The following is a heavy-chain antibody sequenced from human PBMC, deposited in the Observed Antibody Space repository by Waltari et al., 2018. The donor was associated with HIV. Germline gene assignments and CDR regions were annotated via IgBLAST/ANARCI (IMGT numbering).Heavy chain of an antibody. V-gene: IGHV4-39*01. CDR3: ARYSKMATIFRH. CDR1: DGSISSSSYY. Sequence: QVQLQESGTGLVKPSETVSLTCTVSDGSISSSSYYLGWIRQPPGKGLAGMWSIYYSGSTYYNPSLKSRVTISVDTSKNQFSLQLSSVTAADTAVYYCARYSKMATIFRHWGQGTLDTVSS. J-gene: IGHJ1*01. CDR2: IYYSGST. D-gene: IGHD5-12*01.